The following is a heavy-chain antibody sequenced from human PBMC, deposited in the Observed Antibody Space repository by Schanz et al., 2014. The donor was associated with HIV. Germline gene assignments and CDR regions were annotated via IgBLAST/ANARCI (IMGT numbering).Heavy chain of an antibody. Sequence: QVQLVQSGAEVKKPGSSVKVSCKASGGTFSSYAISWVRQAPGQGLEWMGGMIPSFRLRTYAQKFQGRVTIAADESAXXXXMELNSLRSDXXXXXXXAKSPIFGDVIFYXXXVWGQGTXXXVSS. D-gene: IGHD3-3*02. CDR3: AKSPIFGDVIFYXXXV. V-gene: IGHV1-69*01. CDR1: GGTFSSYA. J-gene: IGHJ1*01. CDR2: MIPSFRLR.